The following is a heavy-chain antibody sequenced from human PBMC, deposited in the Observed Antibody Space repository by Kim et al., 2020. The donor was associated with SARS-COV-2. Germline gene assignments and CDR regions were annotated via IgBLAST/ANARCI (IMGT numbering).Heavy chain of an antibody. CDR2: T. Sequence: TDYAGSVKGRCTISRDNSKNTLYLQMNSLRADDTALYYCAKDRPGGDAFDIWGQGTTVTVSS. D-gene: IGHD3-16*01. CDR3: AKDRPGGDAFDI. V-gene: IGHV3-23*01. J-gene: IGHJ3*02.